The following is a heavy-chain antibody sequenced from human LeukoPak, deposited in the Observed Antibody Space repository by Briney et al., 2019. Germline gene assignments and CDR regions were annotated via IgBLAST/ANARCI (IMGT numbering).Heavy chain of an antibody. Sequence: PGESLKISCKGSGYSFTNYWITWVRQMPGKGLEWMGRIDPSDSYINYSPSFQAHVTISADKSISTAYLQWSSLKASDTAMYYCARRARYHSSFPLDFWGQGTQLIVSS. D-gene: IGHD6-13*01. CDR2: IDPSDSYI. J-gene: IGHJ4*02. CDR1: GYSFTNYW. CDR3: ARRARYHSSFPLDF. V-gene: IGHV5-10-1*01.